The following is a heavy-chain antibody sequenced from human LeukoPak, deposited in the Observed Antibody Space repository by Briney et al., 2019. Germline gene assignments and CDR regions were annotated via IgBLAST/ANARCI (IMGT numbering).Heavy chain of an antibody. Sequence: SETLSLTCAVYGGSFSGYYWSWIRQPPGKGLEWIGEINHSGSTNYNPSLKSRVTISVDTSKNQFSLKLSSVTAADTAVYYCARDHTAMIDWGQGTLVTVSS. J-gene: IGHJ4*02. D-gene: IGHD5-18*01. CDR3: ARDHTAMID. V-gene: IGHV4-34*01. CDR2: INHSGST. CDR1: GGSFSGYY.